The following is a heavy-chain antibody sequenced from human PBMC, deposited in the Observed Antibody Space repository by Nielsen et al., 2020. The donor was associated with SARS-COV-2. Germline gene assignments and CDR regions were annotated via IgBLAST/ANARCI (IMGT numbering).Heavy chain of an antibody. J-gene: IGHJ4*02. CDR2: IFYRGST. CDR1: DGSISSSSYF. D-gene: IGHD6-13*01. V-gene: IGHV4-39*01. Sequence: SETLSLTCTVSDGSISSSSYFWDWIRQPPGKGLEWIGSIFYRGSTYYNPSLKGRVAVSVDTSKNQFSLKLNSVTAADAAVYYCARSSSWDKYFDYWGQGALVTVSS. CDR3: ARSSSWDKYFDY.